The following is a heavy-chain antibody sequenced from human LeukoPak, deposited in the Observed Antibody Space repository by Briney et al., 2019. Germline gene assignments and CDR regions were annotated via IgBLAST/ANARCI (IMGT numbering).Heavy chain of an antibody. J-gene: IGHJ4*02. CDR3: ACGYPSGFDC. V-gene: IGHV4-39*01. D-gene: IGHD3-22*01. CDR1: GGSISSSSYY. Sequence: SGTLSLTCTVSGGSISSSSYYWGWIRQPPGKGLEWIGSIYYSGTTYYNPSLKSRVTVSVDTSKNQFSLKLSSVTAADTAVYYCACGYPSGFDCWGQGTLVTVSS. CDR2: IYYSGTT.